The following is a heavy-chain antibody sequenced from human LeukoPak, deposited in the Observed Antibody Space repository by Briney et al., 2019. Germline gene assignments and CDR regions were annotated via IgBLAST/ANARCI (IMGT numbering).Heavy chain of an antibody. CDR2: IYSGGST. D-gene: IGHD6-19*01. J-gene: IGHJ4*02. CDR1: GFTVSSNY. Sequence: GGSLRLSWAASGFTVSSNYMSWVRQAPGKGLEWVSVIYSGGSTYYADSVKGRFTISRDNSKNTLYLQMNSLRAEDTAVYYCARVPRSSGWYPFDYWGQGTLVTVSS. V-gene: IGHV3-53*01. CDR3: ARVPRSSGWYPFDY.